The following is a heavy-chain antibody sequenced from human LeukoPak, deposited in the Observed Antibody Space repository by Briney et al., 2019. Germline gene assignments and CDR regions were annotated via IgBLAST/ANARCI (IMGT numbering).Heavy chain of an antibody. J-gene: IGHJ3*02. D-gene: IGHD1-14*01. Sequence: PSETLSLTCTVSGGSISSYYWSWIRQPPGKGLEWIGYIYYSGSTNYNPSLKSRVTISVDTSKNQFSLKLSSVTAADTAVYYCARARTDDAFDIWGQGTMVTVSS. CDR1: GGSISSYY. V-gene: IGHV4-59*01. CDR2: IYYSGST. CDR3: ARARTDDAFDI.